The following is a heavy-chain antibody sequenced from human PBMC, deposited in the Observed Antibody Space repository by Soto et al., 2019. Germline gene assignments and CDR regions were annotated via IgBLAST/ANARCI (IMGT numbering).Heavy chain of an antibody. V-gene: IGHV1-2*02. CDR1: GYTLTDYY. CDR2: INPKNGDT. J-gene: IGHJ6*02. CDR3: ARSTGSYSYYGMDV. Sequence: QVQLVQSGAEVKKPGASVKFSCKASGYTLTDYYMHRVRQAPGQGLEWMGWINPKNGDTNSAQKFRGRVTMTRDTSISTAYLELSSLRSDDTAVYYCARSTGSYSYYGMDVWGQGTTVTVSS. D-gene: IGHD1-26*01.